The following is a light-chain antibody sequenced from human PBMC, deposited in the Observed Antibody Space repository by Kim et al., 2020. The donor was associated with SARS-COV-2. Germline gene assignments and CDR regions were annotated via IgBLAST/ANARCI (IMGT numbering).Light chain of an antibody. CDR1: QSVDNN. CDR2: GAS. V-gene: IGKV3-15*01. J-gene: IGKJ5*01. CDR3: QQFYNWPPIT. Sequence: SPGEEATIACRARQSVDNNVAWYQKKPGQAPRLLLYGASTRATGIPARFSGSGSGTEFTLTISSLQSEDVAVYYCQQFYNWPPITFGQGTRLEIK.